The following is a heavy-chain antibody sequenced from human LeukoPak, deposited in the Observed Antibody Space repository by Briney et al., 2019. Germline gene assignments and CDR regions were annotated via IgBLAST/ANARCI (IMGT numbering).Heavy chain of an antibody. J-gene: IGHJ4*02. V-gene: IGHV4-39*01. CDR1: GGSISSSNYY. Sequence: SETLSLTCTVSGGSISSSNYYWGWIRQPPGKGLEWIGSMYYSGSTYYNSSLKSRVTMFVDTSKNQFSLKLSSVTAADTAVYYCARNIVGDPGSSWTFDYWGQGTLVTVSS. D-gene: IGHD6-13*01. CDR2: MYYSGST. CDR3: ARNIVGDPGSSWTFDY.